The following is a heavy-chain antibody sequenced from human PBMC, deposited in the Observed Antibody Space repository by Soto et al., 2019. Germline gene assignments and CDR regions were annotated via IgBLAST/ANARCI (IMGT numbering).Heavy chain of an antibody. CDR3: ARDILDFWSGYSPNWFDP. CDR2: ISSSSSYI. D-gene: IGHD3-3*01. Sequence: EVQLVESGGGPVKPGGSLRLSCAASGFTFSSYSMNWVRQAPGKELEWVSSISSSSSYIYYADSVKGRFTISRDNAKNSLYLQMNSLRAEDTAVYYCARDILDFWSGYSPNWFDPWGQGTLVTVSS. V-gene: IGHV3-21*01. CDR1: GFTFSSYS. J-gene: IGHJ5*02.